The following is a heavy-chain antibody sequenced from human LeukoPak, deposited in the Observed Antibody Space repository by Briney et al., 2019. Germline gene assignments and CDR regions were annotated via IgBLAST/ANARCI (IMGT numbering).Heavy chain of an antibody. V-gene: IGHV4-39*01. J-gene: IGHJ3*02. CDR3: ARHGELGDSFDI. CDR2: IYPSGGT. D-gene: IGHD1-7*01. Sequence: ASETLSLTCTVSGGSISSGYYYWGCIRQPPGKGLEWVWSIYPSGGTYYNPSLKSRITISVDTSKNQFSLKLRSVTAADTAVYYCARHGELGDSFDIWGQGTMVTVSS. CDR1: GGSISSGYYY.